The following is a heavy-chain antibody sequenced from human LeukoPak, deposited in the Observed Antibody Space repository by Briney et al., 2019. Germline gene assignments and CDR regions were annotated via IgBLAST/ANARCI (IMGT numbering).Heavy chain of an antibody. V-gene: IGHV4-34*01. CDR1: GGSFSGYY. J-gene: IGHJ5*02. CDR2: INHSGST. CDR3: ARGSRYCSGTSCQGNWFDP. D-gene: IGHD2-2*01. Sequence: SETLSLTCAVYGGSFSGYYWSWIRQPPGKGLEWIGEINHSGSTNYNPSLKSRVTISVDTSKNQFSLKPSSVTAADTAVYYCARGSRYCSGTSCQGNWFDPWGQGTLVTVSS.